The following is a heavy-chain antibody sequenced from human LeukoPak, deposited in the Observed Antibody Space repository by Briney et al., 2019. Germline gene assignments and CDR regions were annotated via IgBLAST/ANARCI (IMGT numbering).Heavy chain of an antibody. D-gene: IGHD4-11*01. CDR3: AKTATVTYNWFDP. Sequence: GRSLRLSCAASGFTFSSYAMHWVRQAPGKGLEWVAVISYDGSNKYYADSVKGRFTISRDNSKNTLYLQMNSLRAEDTAVYYCAKTATVTYNWFDPWGQGTLVTVSS. J-gene: IGHJ5*02. V-gene: IGHV3-30-3*02. CDR2: ISYDGSNK. CDR1: GFTFSSYA.